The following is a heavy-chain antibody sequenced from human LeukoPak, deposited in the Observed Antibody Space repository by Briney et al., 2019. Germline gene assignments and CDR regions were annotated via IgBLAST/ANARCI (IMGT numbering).Heavy chain of an antibody. Sequence: PRRSLRLSCAASGFTFSSYKIHWVSHAPGKGLEWEAVLSYDERNEYYADSVKGRFTISRDNSKNTVYLQMNSLRGDDTAVYYCAREWSSGWYDYWGQGTLVTVSS. V-gene: IGHV3-30*04. CDR3: AREWSSGWYDY. D-gene: IGHD6-19*01. CDR1: GFTFSSYK. J-gene: IGHJ4*02. CDR2: LSYDERNE.